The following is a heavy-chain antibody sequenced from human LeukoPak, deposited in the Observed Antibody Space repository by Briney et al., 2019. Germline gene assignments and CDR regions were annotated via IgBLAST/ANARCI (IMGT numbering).Heavy chain of an antibody. V-gene: IGHV1-69*05. Sequence: SVKVSCKASGGTFSSYAISWVRQAPGQGLEWMGGIIPIFGTANYAQKFQGRVTITRNTSISTAYMELSSLRSEDTAVYYCARVITRRGGNSGFDPWGQGTLVTVSS. CDR1: GGTFSSYA. D-gene: IGHD4-23*01. CDR2: IIPIFGTA. J-gene: IGHJ5*02. CDR3: ARVITRRGGNSGFDP.